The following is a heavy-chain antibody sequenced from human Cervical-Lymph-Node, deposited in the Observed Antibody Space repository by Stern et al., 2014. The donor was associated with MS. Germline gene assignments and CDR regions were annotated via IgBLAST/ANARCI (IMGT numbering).Heavy chain of an antibody. Sequence: LQLQESGPGVAKPSQTLSLTCTVSGGSISTDGYYLTWIRQHPEKGLEWIGYIYYSGSTYYNPSLKSRVTMSLDTSKNQFSLNLSSVTAADTAIYYCARDDRGSSWYRFDFWGQGTLVTVSS. CDR1: GGSISTDGYY. J-gene: IGHJ4*02. CDR2: IYYSGST. CDR3: ARDDRGSSWYRFDF. D-gene: IGHD6-13*01. V-gene: IGHV4-31*03.